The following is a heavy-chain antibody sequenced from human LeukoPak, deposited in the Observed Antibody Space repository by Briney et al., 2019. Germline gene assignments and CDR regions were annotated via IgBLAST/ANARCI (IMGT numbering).Heavy chain of an antibody. CDR2: ISAYNGNT. V-gene: IGHV1-18*01. CDR1: GYTFTSYG. D-gene: IGHD2-2*02. Sequence: ASVKVSCKASGYTFTSYGISWVRQAPGQGLEWMGWISAYNGNTNYAQKLQGRVTMTTDTSTSTAYMELRSLRSDDTAVYYCARDLVVVPAAILGSYWGQGTLVTVSS. CDR3: ARDLVVVPAAILGSY. J-gene: IGHJ4*02.